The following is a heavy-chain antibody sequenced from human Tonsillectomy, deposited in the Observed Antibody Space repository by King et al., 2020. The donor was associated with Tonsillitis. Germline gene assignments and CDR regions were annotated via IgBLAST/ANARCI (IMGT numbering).Heavy chain of an antibody. D-gene: IGHD6-19*01. Sequence: QLVQSGGGVVQPGRSLRLSCAASGFTFSNSGMHWVRQAPGKGLEWVAVIWYDGSNKYYAESLKGRFTITRDNSKNTLYLQMNSLRAEDTAVYYCARGGAVAGQMTLXXWGQGTLVTVSS. CDR2: IWYDGSNK. CDR3: ARGGAVAGQMTLXX. J-gene: IGHJ4*02. V-gene: IGHV3-33*08. CDR1: GFTFSNSG.